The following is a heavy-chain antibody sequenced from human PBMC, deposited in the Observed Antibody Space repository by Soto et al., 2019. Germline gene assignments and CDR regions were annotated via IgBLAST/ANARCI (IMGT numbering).Heavy chain of an antibody. J-gene: IGHJ6*02. CDR1: GGSISSSSYY. CDR3: ARFSGYDLYGMDV. Sequence: QLQLQESGPGLVKPSETLSLTCTVSGGSISSSSYYWGWIRQPPGKGLEWIGSIYYSGSTYYNPSLKSRVTISVDTSKNQFSLKLSSVTAADTAVYYCARFSGYDLYGMDVWGQGTTVTVSS. D-gene: IGHD5-12*01. V-gene: IGHV4-39*01. CDR2: IYYSGST.